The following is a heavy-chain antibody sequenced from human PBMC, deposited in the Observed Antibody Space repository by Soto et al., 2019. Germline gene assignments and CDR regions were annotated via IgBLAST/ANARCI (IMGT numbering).Heavy chain of an antibody. CDR1: GGSISSSGYY. CDR2: IYDSGST. V-gene: IGHV4-31*03. D-gene: IGHD3-22*01. CDR3: AREVQSYYDSTGYYSSRLDY. Sequence: PSETLSLTCTVSGGSISSSGYYWSWIRQHPGQGLEWIGYIYDSGSTSYNPSLRSRVSISIDTSKNQSSLKLRSVTAADTALYYCAREVQSYYDSTGYYSSRLDYWGQGNMVT. J-gene: IGHJ4*02.